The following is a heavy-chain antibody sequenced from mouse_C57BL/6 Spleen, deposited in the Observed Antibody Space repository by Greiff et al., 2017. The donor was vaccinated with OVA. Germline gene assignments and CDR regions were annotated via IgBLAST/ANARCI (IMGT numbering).Heavy chain of an antibody. D-gene: IGHD2-4*01. Sequence: EVKLMESEGGLVQPGSSMKLSCTASGFTFSDYYMAWVRQVPEKGLEWVANINYDGSSTYYLDSLKSRFIISRDNAKNILYLQMSSLKSEDTATYYCARAPYDYHDLYFDYWGQGTTLTVSS. J-gene: IGHJ2*01. V-gene: IGHV5-16*01. CDR1: GFTFSDYY. CDR3: ARAPYDYHDLYFDY. CDR2: INYDGSST.